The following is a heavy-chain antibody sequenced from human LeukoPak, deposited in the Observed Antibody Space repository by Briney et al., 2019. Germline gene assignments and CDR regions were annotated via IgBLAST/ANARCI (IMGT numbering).Heavy chain of an antibody. Sequence: SQTLSLTCTVYGGSFSDDYWSWVRQPPGEGLRWFGEINPGGSTNKNPSLQSRLIMSVDTSKNQFSLNLTSVTAADTAVYYCARVHGHNLGTLDYWGQGILVTVTS. CDR2: INPGGST. V-gene: IGHV4-34*01. CDR3: ARVHGHNLGTLDY. J-gene: IGHJ4*02. CDR1: GGSFSDDY. D-gene: IGHD5-24*01.